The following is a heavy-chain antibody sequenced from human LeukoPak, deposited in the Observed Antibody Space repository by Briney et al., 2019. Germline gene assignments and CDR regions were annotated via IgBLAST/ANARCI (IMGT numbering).Heavy chain of an antibody. J-gene: IGHJ2*01. CDR1: GGTFSSYA. D-gene: IGHD3-22*01. CDR2: IIPIFGTA. Sequence: GASVKVSCKASGGTFSSYAINWVRQAPGQGLEWMGGIIPIFGTANYAQKFQGRVTITTDESTSTAYMELSSLRSEDTAVYYCARLPTYYYDSSGLNWYFDLWGRGTLLTVSS. V-gene: IGHV1-69*05. CDR3: ARLPTYYYDSSGLNWYFDL.